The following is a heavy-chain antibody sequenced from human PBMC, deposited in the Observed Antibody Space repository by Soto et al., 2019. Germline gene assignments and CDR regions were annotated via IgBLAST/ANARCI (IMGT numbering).Heavy chain of an antibody. D-gene: IGHD6-19*01. Sequence: PGASLKISCKCSGYSFSNYWIGWVRQMPGKGLEWMGIIYPGDSDTRYSPSFQGQVTISADKSISTAYLQWSSLQASDTAMYYCAKTDGCKGVDCWGQGTLVTVSS. J-gene: IGHJ4*02. V-gene: IGHV5-51*01. CDR2: IYPGDSDT. CDR3: AKTDGCKGVDC. CDR1: GYSFSNYW.